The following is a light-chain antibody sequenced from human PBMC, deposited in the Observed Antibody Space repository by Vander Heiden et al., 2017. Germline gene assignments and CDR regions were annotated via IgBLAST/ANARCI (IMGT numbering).Light chain of an antibody. J-gene: IGKJ1*01. CDR3: QQYNNWLTWT. CDR1: QSVSSN. CDR2: GAS. V-gene: IGKV3-15*01. Sequence: IVMTQSPATLSVSPGDRATLSCRASQSVSSNLAWYQQKPGQAPRILIYGASTRATGIPARFSGSGSGTEFTLTISSLQSEDFAVYYCQQYNNWLTWTFGQGTKVEIK.